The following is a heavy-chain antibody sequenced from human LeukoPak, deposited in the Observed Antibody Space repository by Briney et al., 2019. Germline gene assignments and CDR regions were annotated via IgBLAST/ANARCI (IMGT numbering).Heavy chain of an antibody. CDR3: AKCSVTCYANAFYI. J-gene: IGHJ3*02. D-gene: IGHD2-2*01. V-gene: IGHV3-53*01. CDR1: GFTVGSSY. CDR2: IYSGGTT. Sequence: GGSLRLSCAASGFTVGSSYMNWVRQAPGKGLEWVSVIYSGGTTYYADSVKGRFTISRDNSKNTLYLQMNSLRAEDTAVYYCAKCSVTCYANAFYIWGRGTMVTVSS.